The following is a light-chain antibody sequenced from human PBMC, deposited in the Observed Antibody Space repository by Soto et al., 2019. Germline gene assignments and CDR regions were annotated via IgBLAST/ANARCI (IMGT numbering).Light chain of an antibody. Sequence: EIVLTQSPATLSLSPGERATLSCRASQSVSSYLAWYQQKPGQAPRLLIYDASNRATGIPARFSGSGSGTEFTRTISSREPEDFSVYYCQQRSNWPPWTFGQGTKVEIK. J-gene: IGKJ1*01. CDR3: QQRSNWPPWT. V-gene: IGKV3-11*01. CDR2: DAS. CDR1: QSVSSY.